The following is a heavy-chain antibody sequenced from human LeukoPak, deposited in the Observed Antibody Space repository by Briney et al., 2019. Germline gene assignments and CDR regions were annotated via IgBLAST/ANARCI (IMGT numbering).Heavy chain of an antibody. CDR2: IIPIFGTA. Sequence: SVKVSCKASGGTFSSYAISWVRQAPGQGLEWMGGIIPIFGTAKHAQKFQGRVTISADESTSTAYMELSSLRSEDTAVYYCARGAGLRFLEWLFYFDYWGQGTLVTVSS. J-gene: IGHJ4*02. CDR3: ARGAGLRFLEWLFYFDY. V-gene: IGHV1-69*13. CDR1: GGTFSSYA. D-gene: IGHD3-3*01.